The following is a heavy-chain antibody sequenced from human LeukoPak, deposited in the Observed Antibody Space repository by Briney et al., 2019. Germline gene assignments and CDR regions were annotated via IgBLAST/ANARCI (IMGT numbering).Heavy chain of an antibody. CDR1: GGSVSSGIYY. J-gene: IGHJ4*02. Sequence: SQTLSLTCTVSGGSVSSGIYYWSWIRQPPGKGLEWIGYIYYSGSTNYNPSLKSRVTISVDTSKNQFSLKLSSVTAADTAVYYCARDGYDFWSGYPTYFDYWGQGTLVTVSS. CDR3: ARDGYDFWSGYPTYFDY. V-gene: IGHV4-61*01. CDR2: IYYSGST. D-gene: IGHD3-3*01.